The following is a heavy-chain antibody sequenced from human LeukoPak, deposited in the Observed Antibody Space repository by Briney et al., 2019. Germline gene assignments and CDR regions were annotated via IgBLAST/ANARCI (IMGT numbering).Heavy chain of an antibody. J-gene: IGHJ5*02. CDR1: GYTFTSYY. V-gene: IGHV1-46*01. D-gene: IGHD3-22*01. CDR3: ARDLANYYDSSGYPNCFDP. Sequence: ASVKVSCKASGYTFTSYYMHWVRQAPGQGLEWMGIINPSGGSTSDAQKFQGRVTMTRDTSTSTVYMELSSLRSEDTAVYYCARDLANYYDSSGYPNCFDPWGQGTLVTVSS. CDR2: INPSGGST.